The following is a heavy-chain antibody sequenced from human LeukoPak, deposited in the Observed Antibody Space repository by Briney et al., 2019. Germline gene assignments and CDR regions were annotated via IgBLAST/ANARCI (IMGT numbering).Heavy chain of an antibody. J-gene: IGHJ4*02. D-gene: IGHD2-15*01. CDR1: GFTFSGSA. CDR3: TRPVCSGGTCYLFDY. CDR2: IRSKANSYAT. Sequence: GGSLRLSCAASGFTFSGSAMHWVRQASGKGLEWVGRIRSKANSYATAYAASVKGRFTISRDDSKNTAYLQMNSLKTEDTAVYYCTRPVCSGGTCYLFDYRGQGTLVTVSS. V-gene: IGHV3-73*01.